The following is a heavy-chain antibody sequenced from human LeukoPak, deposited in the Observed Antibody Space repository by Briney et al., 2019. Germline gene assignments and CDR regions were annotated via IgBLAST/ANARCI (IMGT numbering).Heavy chain of an antibody. V-gene: IGHV1-46*01. J-gene: IGHJ6*02. CDR1: GYTFTSYY. D-gene: IGHD5-18*01. Sequence: ASVKVSCKASGYTFTSYYMHWVRQAPGQGLEWMGIINPSGGSTSYAQKFQGRVTMTRDTSTSTVYLELSSLRSEDTAVYYCARTDTARIYGMDVWGQGTTVTVSS. CDR2: INPSGGST. CDR3: ARTDTARIYGMDV.